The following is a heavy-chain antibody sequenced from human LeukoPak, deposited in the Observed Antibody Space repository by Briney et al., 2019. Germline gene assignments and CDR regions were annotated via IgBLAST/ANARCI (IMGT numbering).Heavy chain of an antibody. D-gene: IGHD3-22*01. Sequence: GGSLRLSCAASGFTFSSYAMSWVRQAPGKGLEWVAAISGSGGSTYYAHSVEGRFTISRDNSKNTLYLQMNSLRAEDTAVYYCARALHDTMIAVFDYWGQGTLVTVSS. J-gene: IGHJ4*02. CDR2: ISGSGGST. CDR1: GFTFSSYA. CDR3: ARALHDTMIAVFDY. V-gene: IGHV3-23*01.